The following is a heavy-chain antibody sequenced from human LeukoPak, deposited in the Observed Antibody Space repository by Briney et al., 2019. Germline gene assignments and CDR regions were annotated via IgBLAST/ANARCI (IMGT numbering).Heavy chain of an antibody. CDR1: GFTFSSYW. Sequence: PGGSLRLSCAASGFTFSSYWMHWVRQAPGKGLEWVSSISSSSSYIYYADSVKGRFTISRDNAKNSLYLQMNSLRAEDTAVYYCARDYCSGGSCYSFVWYFDLWGRGTLVTVSS. J-gene: IGHJ2*01. CDR3: ARDYCSGGSCYSFVWYFDL. CDR2: ISSSSSYI. V-gene: IGHV3-21*01. D-gene: IGHD2-15*01.